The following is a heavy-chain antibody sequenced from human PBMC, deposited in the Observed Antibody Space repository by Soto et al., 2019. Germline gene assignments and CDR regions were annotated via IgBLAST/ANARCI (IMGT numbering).Heavy chain of an antibody. CDR2: MEPSSGRT. Sequence: QVQLVQSGAEARVPGASVKVSCKASGYSFTGLDINWVRQTTGQGLEWMGWMEPSSGRTGYAQKFQGRVTMTRDTSINTAYMELSNLTSDDTAFYYCARGVTAGVDYWGQGTLVTVSS. CDR1: GYSFTGLD. CDR3: ARGVTAGVDY. J-gene: IGHJ4*02. V-gene: IGHV1-8*01. D-gene: IGHD1-26*01.